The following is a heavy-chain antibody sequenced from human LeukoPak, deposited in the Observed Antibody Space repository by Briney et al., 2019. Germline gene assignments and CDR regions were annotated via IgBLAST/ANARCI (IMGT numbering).Heavy chain of an antibody. Sequence: GGSLRLSCAASGFTFSSYGMHWVRQAPGKGLEWVAVIWYDGSNKYYADSVKGRFTISRDNSKNTLYLQMNSLRAEDMAVYYCATEERDGYMDVWGKGTTVTVSS. J-gene: IGHJ6*03. CDR1: GFTFSSYG. CDR2: IWYDGSNK. CDR3: ATEERDGYMDV. D-gene: IGHD5-24*01. V-gene: IGHV3-33*01.